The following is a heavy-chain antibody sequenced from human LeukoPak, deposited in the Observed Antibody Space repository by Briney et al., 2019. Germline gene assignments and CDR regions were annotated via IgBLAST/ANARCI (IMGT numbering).Heavy chain of an antibody. CDR1: GVSFNSGTYY. CDR3: ARRVVVITESGVNWFDP. CDR2: IYYSGNT. J-gene: IGHJ5*02. V-gene: IGHV4-39*01. D-gene: IGHD3-22*01. Sequence: SETLALTCTVSGVSFNSGTYYWGWVRQAPGKGLEWIGTIYYSGNTHYNPSLNSRVTISVDTSKNQFSLKLTSVSAADTAVYYCARRVVVITESGVNWFDPWGQGTLVTVSS.